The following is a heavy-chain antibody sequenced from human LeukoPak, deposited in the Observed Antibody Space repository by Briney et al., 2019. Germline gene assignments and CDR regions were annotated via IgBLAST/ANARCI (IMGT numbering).Heavy chain of an antibody. D-gene: IGHD3-3*01. V-gene: IGHV4-4*07. Sequence: SETLSLTCTVSGGSISSYYWSWIRQPPGKGLEWIGRIYTSGSTNYNPSLKSRVTMSVDTSKNQFSLKLSSVTAADTAVYYCARQAYDFWSGPFDYWGQGTLVTVSS. CDR1: GGSISSYY. CDR2: IYTSGST. CDR3: ARQAYDFWSGPFDY. J-gene: IGHJ4*02.